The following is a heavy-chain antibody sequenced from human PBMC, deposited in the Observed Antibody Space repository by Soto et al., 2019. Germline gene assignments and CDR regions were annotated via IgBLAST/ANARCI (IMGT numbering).Heavy chain of an antibody. CDR3: AIYVGNSVSFDY. CDR2: IYYSGST. Sequence: QVQLQESGPGLVKPSQTLSLTCTVSGGSISSGDYYWSWIRQPPGKGLEWIGYIYYSGSTYYNPSLKSRVTNPVDPPKNRSSLKRGSVTAPDTAGNSCAIYVGNSVSFDYWGQGTLVTVSS. V-gene: IGHV4-30-4*01. D-gene: IGHD4-4*01. CDR1: GGSISSGDYY. J-gene: IGHJ4*02.